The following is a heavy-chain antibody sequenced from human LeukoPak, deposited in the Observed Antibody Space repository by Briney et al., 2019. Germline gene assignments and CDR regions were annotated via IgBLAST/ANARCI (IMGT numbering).Heavy chain of an antibody. Sequence: PGGSLRLSCAASGFTFSNYWMSWVRQAPGKGLEWVANLKLDGSVEYSAVSVKGRFTISRDNAKESVYLQMISLRAEDTAVYYCARIGYSSSSFDFWGQGTLVTVSS. J-gene: IGHJ4*02. D-gene: IGHD6-6*01. CDR2: LKLDGSVE. V-gene: IGHV3-7*05. CDR3: ARIGYSSSSFDF. CDR1: GFTFSNYW.